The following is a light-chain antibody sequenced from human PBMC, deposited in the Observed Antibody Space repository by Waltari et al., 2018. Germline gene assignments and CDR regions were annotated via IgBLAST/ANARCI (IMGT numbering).Light chain of an antibody. V-gene: IGKV3-15*01. CDR1: QTVRTN. CDR3: QQYNIWPPLT. J-gene: IGKJ4*01. Sequence: EIVMTQSPATLSVSPGERVSLSCRASQTVRTNLAWYQQKPGQSPRLLIYGASTRAPGVPAKLRCSGSGTEFTLVISSLQSGELGGWDCQQYNIWPPLTFGGGTKLEIK. CDR2: GAS.